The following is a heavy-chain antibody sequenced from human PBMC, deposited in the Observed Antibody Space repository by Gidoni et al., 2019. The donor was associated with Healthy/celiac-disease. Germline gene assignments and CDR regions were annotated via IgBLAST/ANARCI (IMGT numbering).Heavy chain of an antibody. Sequence: QLQLQESGPGLVKPSETLSLTCTVSGGSISSSSYYWGWIRQPPGKGLEWIGTIYYSGSTFYNPSLKSRVTISVDTSKNQFSLKLSSVTAADTAVYYCASLKGGYTYGQCYFDYWGQGTLVTVSS. J-gene: IGHJ4*02. CDR1: GGSISSSSYY. D-gene: IGHD5-18*01. V-gene: IGHV4-39*01. CDR3: ASLKGGYTYGQCYFDY. CDR2: IYYSGST.